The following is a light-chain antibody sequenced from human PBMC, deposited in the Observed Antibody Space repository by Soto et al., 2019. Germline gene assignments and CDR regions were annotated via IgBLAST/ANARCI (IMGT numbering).Light chain of an antibody. CDR2: DAS. CDR3: QQYYRSSIT. V-gene: IGKV1-5*01. Sequence: DMQMTQSPSTXSXXVXXXXXXXXGASQSLNNYLAWYQRKPGKAPKLLIYDASTLERGVPSRFSGTGSGTEFTLTICSLHPDDCATYCCQQYYRSSITFGQGTRLEIK. CDR1: QSLNNY. J-gene: IGKJ5*01.